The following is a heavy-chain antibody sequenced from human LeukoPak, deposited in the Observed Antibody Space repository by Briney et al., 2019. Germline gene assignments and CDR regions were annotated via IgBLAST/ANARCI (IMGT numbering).Heavy chain of an antibody. CDR2: ISGSGGST. D-gene: IGHD3-22*01. Sequence: GGSLRLSCAASGFTFSSYAMSWVRQAPGKGLEWVSAISGSGGSTYYADSVKGRFTISRDNAKNTLHLEMNSLRAQDTAVYYCAEDMHYGSSGACYFDYWGQGTLVTVSS. J-gene: IGHJ4*02. CDR1: GFTFSSYA. V-gene: IGHV3-23*01. CDR3: AEDMHYGSSGACYFDY.